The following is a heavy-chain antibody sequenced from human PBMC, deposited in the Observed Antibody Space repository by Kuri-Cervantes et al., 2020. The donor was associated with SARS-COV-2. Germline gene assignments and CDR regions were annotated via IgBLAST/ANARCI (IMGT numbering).Heavy chain of an antibody. V-gene: IGHV1-18*01. CDR1: GYSFSTYD. D-gene: IGHD3-22*01. Sequence: ASVKVSCKASGYSFSTYDINWVRQAAGQGLEWMGWISAYNGNTNYAQKLQGRVTMTTDTSTSTAYMELSSLRSEDTAVYYCALGYWGSGYPRNYYYMDVWGKGTTVTVSS. CDR3: ALGYWGSGYPRNYYYMDV. CDR2: ISAYNGNT. J-gene: IGHJ6*03.